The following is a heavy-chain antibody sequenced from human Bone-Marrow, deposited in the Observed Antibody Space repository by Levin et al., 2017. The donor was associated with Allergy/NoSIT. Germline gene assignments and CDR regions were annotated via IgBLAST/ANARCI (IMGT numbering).Heavy chain of an antibody. CDR3: AIVRQLVRGEYWFDP. Sequence: SETLSLTCTVSGYSISSGYYWGWIRQPPGKGLEWIGSIYHSGSTYYNPSLKSRVTISVDTSKNQFSLKLSSVTAADTAVYYCAIVRQLVRGEYWFDPWGQGTLVTVSS. CDR2: IYHSGST. V-gene: IGHV4-38-2*02. J-gene: IGHJ5*02. D-gene: IGHD6-13*01. CDR1: GYSISSGYY.